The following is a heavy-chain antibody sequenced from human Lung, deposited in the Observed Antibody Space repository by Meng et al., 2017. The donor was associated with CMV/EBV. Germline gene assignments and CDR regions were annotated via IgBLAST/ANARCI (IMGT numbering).Heavy chain of an antibody. Sequence: QVQLVEVGGGLVKPGGSLRLSCTGSVFTFSDDYMSWIRQAPGKGLEWVSYISPTTGYTEYADSVKGRFTISRDNAKNSLFLQMNSLRSEDTAVYYCARDFSLYRTSGVQWGQGTLVTVSS. CDR2: ISPTTGYT. V-gene: IGHV3-11*05. CDR1: VFTFSDDY. CDR3: ARDFSLYRTSGVQ. D-gene: IGHD2-8*01. J-gene: IGHJ4*02.